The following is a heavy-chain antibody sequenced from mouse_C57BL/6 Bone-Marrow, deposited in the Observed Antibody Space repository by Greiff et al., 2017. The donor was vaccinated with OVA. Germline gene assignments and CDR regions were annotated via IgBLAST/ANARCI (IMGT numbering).Heavy chain of an antibody. CDR1: GYTFTDYE. CDR2: IDPETGGT. D-gene: IGHD2-3*01. CDR3: TSPLGWLLQGVFAY. V-gene: IGHV1-15*01. J-gene: IGHJ3*01. Sequence: QVQLQQSGAELVRPGASVTLSCKASGYTFTDYEMHWVKQTPVHGLEWIGAIDPETGGTAYNQKFKGKAILTADKSSSTAYMELRSLTSEDSAVYYCTSPLGWLLQGVFAYWGQGTLVTVSA.